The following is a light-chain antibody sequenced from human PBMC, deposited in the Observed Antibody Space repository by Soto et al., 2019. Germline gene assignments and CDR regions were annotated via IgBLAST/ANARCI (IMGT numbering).Light chain of an antibody. V-gene: IGKV3-20*01. CDR3: QQYGSSPLIT. CDR1: HSISSSY. J-gene: IGKJ5*01. CDR2: GAS. Sequence: EIVLTRSPGTLSLSPGEKATISCRASHSISSSYLAWYQQKPGQAPRLLIYGASSSATGIPDRFSGSGSGTDFTLSISRLEPEDFAVYYCQQYGSSPLITFGQGTRLEIK.